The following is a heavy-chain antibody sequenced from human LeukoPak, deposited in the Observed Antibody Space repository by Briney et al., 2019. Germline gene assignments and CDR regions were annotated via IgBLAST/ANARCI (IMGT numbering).Heavy chain of an antibody. CDR1: GASISSDSYY. D-gene: IGHD2-21*02. V-gene: IGHV4-61*01. CDR3: ARHTSQTAPFDP. J-gene: IGHJ5*02. Sequence: SETLSLTCTVSGASISSDSYYWSWIRQPPGKGLEWIGYIYYSGLTNYNPSLKSRVTISVDTSKNQFSLKLSSVTAADTAVYYCARHTSQTAPFDPWGQGTLVTVSS. CDR2: IYYSGLT.